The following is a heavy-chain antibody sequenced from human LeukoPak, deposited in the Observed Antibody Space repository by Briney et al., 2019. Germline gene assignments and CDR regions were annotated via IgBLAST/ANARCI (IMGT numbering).Heavy chain of an antibody. Sequence: PGGSLRLSCAASGFTFSDYYMSWIRQAPGKGLEWVSYISSSSSYTNYADSVKGRFTISRDNAKNSLYLQMNSLRAEDTAVYYCARDYESGTCDYWGQGTLVTVSS. D-gene: IGHD3-3*01. V-gene: IGHV3-11*05. CDR3: ARDYESGTCDY. CDR2: ISSSSSYT. CDR1: GFTFSDYY. J-gene: IGHJ4*02.